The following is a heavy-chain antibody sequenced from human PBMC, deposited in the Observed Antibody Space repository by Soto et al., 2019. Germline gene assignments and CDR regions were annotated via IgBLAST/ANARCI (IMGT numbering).Heavy chain of an antibody. Sequence: QVQLQESGPGLVKPSGTLSLTCAVSGGSISSTNWWSWVRQPPGKGLEWIGEIYHSGSTNSNPSLQSRVTMSVDKSTNQFSLILNSVTAADTAGSYCSMGQWLAFDVWGQGTLVTVSS. CDR1: GGSISSTNW. J-gene: IGHJ4*02. CDR2: IYHSGST. CDR3: SMGQWLAFDV. V-gene: IGHV4-4*02. D-gene: IGHD6-19*01.